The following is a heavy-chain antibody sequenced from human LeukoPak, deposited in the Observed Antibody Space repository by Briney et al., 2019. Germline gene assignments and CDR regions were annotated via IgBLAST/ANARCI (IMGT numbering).Heavy chain of an antibody. CDR1: GFTLDDYA. Sequence: GGSLRLSCPASGFTLDDYAMDWVRQAPGKGLEGVSLIIWDGGSTYYADSVKGRFTISRDNSKNSLYLQMNSLRAEDTALYYCAKDGGYCISNRCSPYYYYYMDVWGKGTTVTVSS. D-gene: IGHD2-2*01. CDR3: AKDGGYCISNRCSPYYYYYMDV. J-gene: IGHJ6*03. CDR2: IIWDGGST. V-gene: IGHV3-43D*03.